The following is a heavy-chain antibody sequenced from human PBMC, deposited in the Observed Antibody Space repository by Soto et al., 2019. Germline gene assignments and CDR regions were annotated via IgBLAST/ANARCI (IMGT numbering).Heavy chain of an antibody. Sequence: QVQLVQSGAEVNKPGSSVKVSCEASGGTFSSYAISWVRQAPGQGLEWMGGIIPIFGTANYAQKFQGRVTITADESTSTAYMELSSLRSEDTAVYYCARLTYCSSTSSYPRTFNWFDPCGQGTLVTVSS. D-gene: IGHD2-2*01. CDR2: IIPIFGTA. CDR3: ARLTYCSSTSSYPRTFNWFDP. V-gene: IGHV1-69*01. CDR1: GGTFSSYA. J-gene: IGHJ5*02.